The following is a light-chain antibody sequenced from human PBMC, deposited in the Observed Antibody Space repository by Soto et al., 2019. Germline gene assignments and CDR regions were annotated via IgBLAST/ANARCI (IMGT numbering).Light chain of an antibody. CDR2: DRG. V-gene: IGLV1-40*01. CDR3: QSYDTSLSGVV. Sequence: QSVLTQPPSVSGAPGQGVTISCTGSSSNIGAGYDVHWYQQFPGTAPKFLISDRGYRPSGVPARFSVSKSGTSASLAITGLQAEDEADYYCQSYDTSLSGVVFGGGTQVSVL. CDR1: SSNIGAGYD. J-gene: IGLJ2*01.